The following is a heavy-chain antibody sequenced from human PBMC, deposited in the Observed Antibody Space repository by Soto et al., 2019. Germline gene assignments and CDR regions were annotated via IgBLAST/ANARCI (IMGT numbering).Heavy chain of an antibody. CDR3: AKDWEGFDFWSGYMNAYFDY. CDR2: ISGSGGST. J-gene: IGHJ4*02. Sequence: EVQLLESGGGLVQPGGSLRLSCAASGFTFSSYAMSWVRQAPGKGLEWVSAISGSGGSTYYADSVKGRFTISRDNSKNTLYLQMSSLRAEDTAVYYCAKDWEGFDFWSGYMNAYFDYWGQGTLVTVSS. D-gene: IGHD3-3*01. V-gene: IGHV3-23*01. CDR1: GFTFSSYA.